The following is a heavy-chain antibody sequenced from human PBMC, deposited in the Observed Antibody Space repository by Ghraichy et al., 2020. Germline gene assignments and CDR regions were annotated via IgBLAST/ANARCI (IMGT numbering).Heavy chain of an antibody. D-gene: IGHD3-10*01. CDR3: ARSPHGSGTYDWFDP. CDR2: NYTSGST. J-gene: IGHJ5*02. V-gene: IGHV4-4*07. CDR1: GGSISSYY. Sequence: SETLSLTCTISGGSISSYYCSWIRQPAGKELEWLGRNYTSGSTNYNPSLKSRVTMSVDTSKNQFSLKLSSVTAADSSVYYCARSPHGSGTYDWFDPWGQGTLITV.